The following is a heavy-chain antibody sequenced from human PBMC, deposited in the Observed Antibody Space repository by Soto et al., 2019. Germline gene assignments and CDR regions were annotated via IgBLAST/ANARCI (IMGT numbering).Heavy chain of an antibody. Sequence: SETMSPTCSVSGGSINPYYWSWIRQPPGNGHAWIGFIYYTGTTTYNPSLKSRPTMSLDTSKNQFSLHLNSVTAADTAVYFCARYYCVSGVCQALDYWGPGTLVTVSS. J-gene: IGHJ4*02. V-gene: IGHV4-59*01. CDR3: ARYYCVSGVCQALDY. CDR1: GGSINPYY. CDR2: IYYTGTT. D-gene: IGHD2-21*02.